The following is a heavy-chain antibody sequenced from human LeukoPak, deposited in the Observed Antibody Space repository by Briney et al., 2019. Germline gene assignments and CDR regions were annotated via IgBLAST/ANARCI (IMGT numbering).Heavy chain of an antibody. J-gene: IGHJ4*02. CDR3: ARNARGPGDY. Sequence: PGGSLRLSCEASGFTFSSYGMNWVRQAPGKGLKWVAYIKQDGSEKYYVDSVKGRFTISRDNAKNSVYLQMNSLRAEDTAIYYCARNARGPGDYWGQGTVVTVSS. D-gene: IGHD2-2*01. CDR1: GFTFSSYG. V-gene: IGHV3-7*01. CDR2: IKQDGSEK.